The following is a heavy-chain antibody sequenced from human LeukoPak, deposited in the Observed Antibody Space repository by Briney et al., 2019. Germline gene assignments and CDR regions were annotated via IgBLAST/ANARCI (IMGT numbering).Heavy chain of an antibody. CDR1: GGSISSGDYY. Sequence: SETLSLTCTVSGGSISSGDYYWSWIRQPPGKGLEGIGYIYYSGSTYYNPSLKSRVTISVDTSKNQFPLKLSSVTAADTAVYYCARTPPSPYGDSSYFQHWGQGTLVTVSS. CDR3: ARTPPSPYGDSSYFQH. CDR2: IYYSGST. D-gene: IGHD4-17*01. V-gene: IGHV4-30-4*01. J-gene: IGHJ1*01.